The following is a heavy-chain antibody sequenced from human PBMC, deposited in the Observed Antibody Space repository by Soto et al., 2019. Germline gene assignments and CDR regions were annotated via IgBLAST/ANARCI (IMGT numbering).Heavy chain of an antibody. Sequence: QVQLVQSGAEVKKPGASVKVSCKASGYTFTGNYMHWVRLAPGQGLEWMGWIKPNSGGTNYAQKFQGRVTVTRDTSISTAYMEMSRLRSDDTAVYFWARDGDSSSAFDIWGQGTMVTVSS. V-gene: IGHV1-2*02. CDR2: IKPNSGGT. J-gene: IGHJ3*02. CDR3: ARDGDSSSAFDI. CDR1: GYTFTGNY. D-gene: IGHD6-6*01.